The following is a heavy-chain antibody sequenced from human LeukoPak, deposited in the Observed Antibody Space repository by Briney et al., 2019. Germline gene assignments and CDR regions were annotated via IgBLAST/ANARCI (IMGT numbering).Heavy chain of an antibody. CDR1: GGSISSYY. V-gene: IGHV4-4*07. CDR2: IYTSGST. Sequence: SETLSLTCTVSGGSISSYYWSWIRQPAGKGLEWIGGIYTSGSTNYNPSLKSRVTMSVDTSKNQFPLKLSSVTAADTAVYYCARDRKVRGVLAYYGMDVWGQGTTVTVSS. CDR3: ARDRKVRGVLAYYGMDV. J-gene: IGHJ6*02. D-gene: IGHD3-10*01.